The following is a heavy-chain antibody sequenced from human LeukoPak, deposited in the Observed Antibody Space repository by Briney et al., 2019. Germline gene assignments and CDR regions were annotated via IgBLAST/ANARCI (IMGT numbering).Heavy chain of an antibody. J-gene: IGHJ4*02. V-gene: IGHV3-23*01. D-gene: IGHD2-2*02. CDR3: AKDKWDIVVVPAAITLDY. Sequence: PGGSLRLSCAASGFTFSSYAMSWVRQAPGKGLEWVSAISGSGGSTYYADSVKGRFTISRDNSKNTLYLQMSSLRAEDTAVYYCAKDKWDIVVVPAAITLDYWGQGTLVTVSS. CDR1: GFTFSSYA. CDR2: ISGSGGST.